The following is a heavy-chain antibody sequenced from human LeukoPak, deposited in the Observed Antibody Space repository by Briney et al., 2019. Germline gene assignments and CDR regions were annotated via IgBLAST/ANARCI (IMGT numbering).Heavy chain of an antibody. V-gene: IGHV4-39*01. Sequence: SETLSLTCTVSGGSIRNSAYSWGWIRRPPGKGLEWIGTFYSTGSTYYNPSLKSRLTISVDTSNSQFSLRLSSLTAADTALYYCARLYCSTTSCYVGSSYDIWGQGTMVTVSS. CDR3: ARLYCSTTSCYVGSSYDI. CDR2: FYSTGST. D-gene: IGHD2-2*01. J-gene: IGHJ3*02. CDR1: GGSIRNSAYS.